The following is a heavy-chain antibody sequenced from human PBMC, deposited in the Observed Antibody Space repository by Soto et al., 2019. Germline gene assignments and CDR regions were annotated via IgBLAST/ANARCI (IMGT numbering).Heavy chain of an antibody. CDR2: VFHNGDT. Sequence: QVHLQESGPGLVKPSGTLSLTCVISGGSISGRNWWSWVRQAPGKGLEWIGEVFHNGDTTYSPSLRSRVTFSVDKSKNQFSLTLNSVTAADTAVYYCTRLIYDTRLNYFYFDVWGQGALVTVSS. D-gene: IGHD3-10*01. J-gene: IGHJ4*02. CDR1: GGSISGRNW. V-gene: IGHV4-4*02. CDR3: TRLIYDTRLNYFYFDV.